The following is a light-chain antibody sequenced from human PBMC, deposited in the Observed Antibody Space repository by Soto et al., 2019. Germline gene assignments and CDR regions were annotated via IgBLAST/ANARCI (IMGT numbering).Light chain of an antibody. CDR2: GNS. CDR1: SSNIGAGYD. V-gene: IGLV1-40*01. CDR3: QSYDSSLSGWV. J-gene: IGLJ3*02. Sequence: QAVVTQPPSVSGAPGQRVTISCTGSSSNIGAGYDVHWYQQLPGTAPKLLIQGNSNRPSGVPDRFSGSKSGTSASLAITGLQAEDEADYYCQSYDSSLSGWVFGGGTQLTVL.